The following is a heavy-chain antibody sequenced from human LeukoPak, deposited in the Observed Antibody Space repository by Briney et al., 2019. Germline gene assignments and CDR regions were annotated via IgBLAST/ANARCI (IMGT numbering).Heavy chain of an antibody. V-gene: IGHV4-59*08. Sequence: PSETLSLTCTVSGAPITRYYWSWIRQPPGKGLEWIGNIYYSGSTNYNPSLKSRVTISVDTSKNQFSLKLSSVTAADTAVYYCVRRSGYSSSEDYWGQGILVTVSS. CDR2: IYYSGST. J-gene: IGHJ4*02. D-gene: IGHD3-22*01. CDR1: GAPITRYY. CDR3: VRRSGYSSSEDY.